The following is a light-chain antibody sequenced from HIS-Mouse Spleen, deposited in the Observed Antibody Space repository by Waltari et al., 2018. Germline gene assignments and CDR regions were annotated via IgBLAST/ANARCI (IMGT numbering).Light chain of an antibody. J-gene: IGLJ3*02. V-gene: IGLV3-21*02. CDR3: QVWDSSSDHWV. CDR2: EAS. CDR1: NIRSKS. Sequence: SYVLTQPPSVSLAPGQTARTTCGGNNIRSKSVHWYQQKPGPAPVLVVYEASDRPSGIPERFSGSNSGNTATLTISRVEAGDEADYYCQVWDSSSDHWVFGGGTKLTVL.